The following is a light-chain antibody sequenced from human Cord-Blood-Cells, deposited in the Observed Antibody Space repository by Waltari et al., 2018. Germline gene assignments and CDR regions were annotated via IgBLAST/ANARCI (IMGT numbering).Light chain of an antibody. CDR2: EGS. J-gene: IGLJ3*02. CDR1: SSDVGCYNL. V-gene: IGLV2-23*01. Sequence: QSALTQPASVSGSPGQSITISCPGTSSDVGCYNLVSWYQPHPGKAPKLMIYEGSKRPSGVSNRFSGSKSGNTASLTISGLQAEDEADYYCCSYAGSSTWVFGGGTKLTVL. CDR3: CSYAGSSTWV.